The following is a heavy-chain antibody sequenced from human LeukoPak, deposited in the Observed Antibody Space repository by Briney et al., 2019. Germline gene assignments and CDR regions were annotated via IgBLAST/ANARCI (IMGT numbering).Heavy chain of an antibody. CDR2: IYTSGST. CDR1: GGSISSYY. Sequence: PSETLSLTCTVSGGSISSYYWSWIRQPAGKGLEWIGRIYTSGSTNYNPSLKSRVTMSVDTSKNQFSLKLSSVTAADTAVYYCARASIPKTIFGVADPVPLFDYWGQGTLVTVSS. V-gene: IGHV4-4*07. CDR3: ARASIPKTIFGVADPVPLFDY. D-gene: IGHD3-3*01. J-gene: IGHJ4*02.